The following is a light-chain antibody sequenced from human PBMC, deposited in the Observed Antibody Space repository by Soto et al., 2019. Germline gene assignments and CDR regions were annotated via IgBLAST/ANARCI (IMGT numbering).Light chain of an antibody. CDR2: DAS. CDR1: QSIDTW. J-gene: IGKJ1*01. Sequence: DIQMTQSPSTLSAYVGDRVSITCRASQSIDTWLAWYQQKPGKAPSLLIFDASILESGVPSRFSCSGAGTEFTLTISSLQPDDFATYDCQQYNRASWTFGQGTRVGI. V-gene: IGKV1-5*01. CDR3: QQYNRASWT.